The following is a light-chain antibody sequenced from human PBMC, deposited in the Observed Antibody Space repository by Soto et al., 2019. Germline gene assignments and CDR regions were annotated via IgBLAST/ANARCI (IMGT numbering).Light chain of an antibody. CDR1: QDIGSF. Sequence: DIHMTQSPSSLSAPVGDRVIIACRASQDIGSFLNWYQQKPGRAPRLLIFAASTLQSGVPSRLIGSGSGTNFTHTLSSLQPVEVTTYYCQESHSYPYNFGQGTKLDIK. V-gene: IGKV1-39*01. CDR2: AAS. J-gene: IGKJ2*01. CDR3: QESHSYPYN.